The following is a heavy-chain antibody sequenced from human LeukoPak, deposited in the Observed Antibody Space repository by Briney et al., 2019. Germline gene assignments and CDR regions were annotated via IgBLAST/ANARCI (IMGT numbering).Heavy chain of an antibody. J-gene: IGHJ4*02. CDR3: AKDKSVGSYDFWSGYYREGPFDY. CDR2: ISSSSSYI. CDR1: GFTFSSYN. Sequence: GGSLRLSCAASGFTFSSYNMNWVRQAPGKGLEWVSSISSSSSYIYYADSVKGRFTISRDNAKNSLYLQMNSLRAEDTAVYYCAKDKSVGSYDFWSGYYREGPFDYWGQGTLVTVSS. V-gene: IGHV3-21*01. D-gene: IGHD3-3*01.